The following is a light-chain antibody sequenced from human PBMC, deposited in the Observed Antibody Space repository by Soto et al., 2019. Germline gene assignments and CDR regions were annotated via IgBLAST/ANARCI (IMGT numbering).Light chain of an antibody. CDR2: GVS. CDR1: QSISSS. J-gene: IGKJ1*01. Sequence: EVVMTQSPATLSVSPGESATLSCRASQSISSSKLAWYQQNPGQAPRLLLFGVSNRATGIPARFSGSGSGTEFSLTISSLQSEDFAVYYCQQYDYWPRTFGKGTKVDIK. V-gene: IGKV3-15*01. CDR3: QQYDYWPRT.